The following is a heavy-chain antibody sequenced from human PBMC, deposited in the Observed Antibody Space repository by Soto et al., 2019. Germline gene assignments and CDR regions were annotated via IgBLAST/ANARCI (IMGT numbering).Heavy chain of an antibody. Sequence: PSETLSLTCTVSGGSISSYYWSWIRQPAGKGLEWIGRIYTSGSTNYNPSLKSRVTMSVDTSKNQFSLKLSSVTAADTAVYYCARVRVTTPPYYYYYGMDVWGQGTTVTVSS. V-gene: IGHV4-4*07. CDR3: ARVRVTTPPYYYYYGMDV. CDR1: GGSISSYY. D-gene: IGHD4-4*01. J-gene: IGHJ6*02. CDR2: IYTSGST.